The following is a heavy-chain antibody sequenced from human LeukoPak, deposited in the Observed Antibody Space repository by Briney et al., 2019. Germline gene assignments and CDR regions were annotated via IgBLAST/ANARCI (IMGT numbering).Heavy chain of an antibody. CDR3: ATYSCSSTSCYVDQDAFDI. Sequence: KPSETLSLTCTVSGGSISSYYWSWIRQPPRKRLEWIGYIYYSGSTNYNPSLKSRVTISVDTSKNQFSLKLSSVTAADTAVYYCATYSCSSTSCYVDQDAFDIWGQGTMVTVSS. J-gene: IGHJ3*02. CDR2: IYYSGST. D-gene: IGHD2-2*01. CDR1: GGSISSYY. V-gene: IGHV4-59*12.